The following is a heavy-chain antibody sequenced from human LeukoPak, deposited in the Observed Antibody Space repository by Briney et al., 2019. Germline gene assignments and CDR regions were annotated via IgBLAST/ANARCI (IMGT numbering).Heavy chain of an antibody. D-gene: IGHD1-1*01. J-gene: IGHJ4*02. V-gene: IGHV4-39*07. CDR2: IFYSGST. CDR1: GGSISSSSYY. CDR3: AREKGNWNADY. Sequence: PSETLSLTCTVSGGSISSSSYYWGWIRQPPGKGLEWIGSIFYSGSTYYNPSLKSRVTISVDTSKNQFSLKLSSVTAADTAVYYCAREKGNWNADYWGQGTLVTVSS.